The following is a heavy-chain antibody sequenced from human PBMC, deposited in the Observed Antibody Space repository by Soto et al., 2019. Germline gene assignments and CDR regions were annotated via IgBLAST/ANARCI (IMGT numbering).Heavy chain of an antibody. CDR2: IKQDGSEK. D-gene: IGHD2-21*02. J-gene: IGHJ3*02. CDR3: AREGGGVVVTATDAFDI. CDR1: GFTFSSYW. V-gene: IGHV3-7*01. Sequence: PVGSLRLSCAASGFTFSSYWMSWVRQAPGKGLEWVANIKQDGSEKYYVDSVKGRFTISRDNAKNSLYLQMNSLRAEDTAVYYCAREGGGVVVTATDAFDIWGQGTMVTVSS.